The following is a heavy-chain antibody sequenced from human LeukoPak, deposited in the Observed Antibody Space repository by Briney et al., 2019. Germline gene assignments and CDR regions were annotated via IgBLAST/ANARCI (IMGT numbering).Heavy chain of an antibody. CDR2: IYPGDSDT. J-gene: IGHJ4*02. D-gene: IGHD6-19*01. V-gene: IGHV5-51*01. CDR1: GYSITSYW. CDR3: TRHRPGQWLSYYFDY. Sequence: GETLKISCKGSGYSITSYWIGWVRQIPGKGLEWMGIIYPGDSDTRYSPSFQGQVTISADKSISTAYLQWSGLKASDTAMYYCTRHRPGQWLSYYFDYWGQGTLVTVSS.